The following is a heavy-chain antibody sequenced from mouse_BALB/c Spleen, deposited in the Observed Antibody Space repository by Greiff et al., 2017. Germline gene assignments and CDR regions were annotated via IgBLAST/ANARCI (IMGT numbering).Heavy chain of an antibody. V-gene: IGHV14-3*02. D-gene: IGHD1-1*01. CDR2: IDPANGNT. CDR3: APYYYGGWFAY. CDR1: GFNIKDTY. J-gene: IGHJ3*01. Sequence: EVQLQESGAELVKPGASVKLSCTASGFNIKDTYMHWVKQRPEQGLEWIGRIDPANGNTKYDPKFQGKATITADTSSNTAYLQLSSLTSEDTAVYYCAPYYYGGWFAYWGQGTLVTVSA.